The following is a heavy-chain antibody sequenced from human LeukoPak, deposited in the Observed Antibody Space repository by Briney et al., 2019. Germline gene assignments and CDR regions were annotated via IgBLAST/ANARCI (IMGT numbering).Heavy chain of an antibody. CDR2: IWYDGSNK. J-gene: IGHJ5*02. CDR3: AKDFRNNWFDP. V-gene: IGHV3-33*06. Sequence: GGSLRLSCAASGFTFSSYGMHWVRQAPGKGLEWVAVIWYDGSNKYYADSVKGRFTISRDNSKNTLYLQMNSLRAEDTAVYYCAKDFRNNWFDPWGQGTLVTVSS. CDR1: GFTFSSYG.